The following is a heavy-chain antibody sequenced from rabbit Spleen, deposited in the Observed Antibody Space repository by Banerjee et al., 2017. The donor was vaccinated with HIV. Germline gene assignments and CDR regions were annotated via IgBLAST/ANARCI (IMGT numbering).Heavy chain of an antibody. D-gene: IGHD6-1*01. J-gene: IGHJ4*01. CDR1: GFTLSSYY. Sequence: HLKESGGGLVQPGGSLKLSCTASGFTLSSYYMNWVRQAPGKGLEWIGYIDPVFGITYYANWVNGRFSISRENAQNTVFLQMTSLTAADTATYFCARDGYGGYGDGNLWGPGTLVTVS. V-gene: IGHV1S7*01. CDR3: ARDGYGGYGDGNL. CDR2: IDPVFGIT.